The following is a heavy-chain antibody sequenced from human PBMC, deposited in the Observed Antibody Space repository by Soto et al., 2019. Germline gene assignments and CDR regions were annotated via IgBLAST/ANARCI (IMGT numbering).Heavy chain of an antibody. Sequence: EVQLLESGGGLVQPGGSLRLSCAASGFTFSNYVMNWVRQAPGKGLEWVSTISYSADKTFYADSVKGLFTISRDNSSDTLFLQMNRLRADDAAVYYCARRARTATTNWGAFDIWGQGTMVTVSS. CDR3: ARRARTATTNWGAFDI. D-gene: IGHD1-7*01. CDR1: GFTFSNYV. V-gene: IGHV3-23*01. CDR2: ISYSADKT. J-gene: IGHJ3*02.